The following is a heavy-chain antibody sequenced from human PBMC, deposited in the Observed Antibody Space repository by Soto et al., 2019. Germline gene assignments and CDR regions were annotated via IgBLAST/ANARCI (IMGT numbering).Heavy chain of an antibody. D-gene: IGHD6-19*01. CDR2: IYWDDDN. J-gene: IGHJ4*02. CDR1: GFSLTSNTVD. V-gene: IGHV2-5*02. CDR3: AQGSGWLFDF. Sequence: QITLKDSGTTMVKPTQTPTLTRTFKGFSLTSNTVDLGWFRQPPGKALEWFALIYWDDDNHYSTSLKSRLTFTTDTSKNHVVLIMTNIDPVDTATYYCAQGSGWLFDFWGQGTLVTVTS.